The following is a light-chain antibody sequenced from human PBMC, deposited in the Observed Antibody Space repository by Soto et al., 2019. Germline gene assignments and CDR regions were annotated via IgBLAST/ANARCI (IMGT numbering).Light chain of an antibody. J-gene: IGKJ1*01. CDR1: QSVLYSSSNRNY. CDR2: WAS. Sequence: DIVMTQSPDSLAVSLGERATINCKSSQSVLYSSSNRNYLAWYQQKPGQPPKLLIYWASTRKSGVPDRFSGSGSGTDFTLTLSSLQADDVAVYYCQQYYSRPPWTFGQGTKVEIK. V-gene: IGKV4-1*01. CDR3: QQYYSRPPWT.